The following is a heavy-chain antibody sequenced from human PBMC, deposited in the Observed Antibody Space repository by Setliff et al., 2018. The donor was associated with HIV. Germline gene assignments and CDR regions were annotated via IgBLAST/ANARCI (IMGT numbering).Heavy chain of an antibody. V-gene: IGHV3-15*01. CDR3: TIDSSGPLNWFDP. Sequence: PGGSLRLSCAASGFTFSNAWMSWVRQAPGKGLEWVGRIKSKTDGGTTDYAAPVKGRFTISRDDSKNTLYLQMNSLKTEDTAVYYCTIDSSGPLNWFDPWGQGTLVTVSS. J-gene: IGHJ5*02. CDR2: IKSKTDGGTT. D-gene: IGHD6-19*01. CDR1: GFTFSNAW.